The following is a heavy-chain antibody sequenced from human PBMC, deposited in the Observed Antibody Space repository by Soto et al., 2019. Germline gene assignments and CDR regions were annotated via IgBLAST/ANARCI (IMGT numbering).Heavy chain of an antibody. Sequence: SETLSLTCTVSGGSMRNYFWTWIRQPPGKGLEWIGYIHYSGTTSFFPSYNPSLRSRVTISEDTSKSQCSLKLLSVTTADTAVYFCAAGEASSRNLAPYYLDFWGQGTLVTVSS. CDR3: AAGEASSRNLAPYYLDF. D-gene: IGHD6-13*01. CDR2: IHYSGTT. J-gene: IGHJ4*02. CDR1: GGSMRNYF. V-gene: IGHV4-59*01.